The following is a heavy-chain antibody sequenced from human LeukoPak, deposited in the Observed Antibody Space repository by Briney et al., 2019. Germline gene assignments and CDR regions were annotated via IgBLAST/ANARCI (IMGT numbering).Heavy chain of an antibody. CDR3: AKDRGHCINGVCHNYYYMDV. CDR2: ISGSGGRT. D-gene: IGHD2-8*01. Sequence: GGSLRLSCAASGFTFSSYAMSWVRQAPGEGLEWVSTISGSGGRTDYADSVKGRFTISRDNSKNTMYLQLNSLRAEDTAVYYCAKDRGHCINGVCHNYYYMDVWGKGTTVTVSS. V-gene: IGHV3-23*01. CDR1: GFTFSSYA. J-gene: IGHJ6*03.